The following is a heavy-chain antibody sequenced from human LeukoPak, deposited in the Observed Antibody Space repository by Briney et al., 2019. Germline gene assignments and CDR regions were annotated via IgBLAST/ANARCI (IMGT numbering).Heavy chain of an antibody. D-gene: IGHD5-24*01. Sequence: PGRSLRLSCAASGFTFSSYGMHWVRQAPSKGLEWVAVIWYDGSNKYYADSVKGRFTISRDNSKNTLYLQMNSLRAEDTAVYYCARGGGYNYEGLDYWGQGTLVTVSS. CDR3: ARGGGYNYEGLDY. J-gene: IGHJ4*02. CDR2: IWYDGSNK. CDR1: GFTFSSYG. V-gene: IGHV3-33*01.